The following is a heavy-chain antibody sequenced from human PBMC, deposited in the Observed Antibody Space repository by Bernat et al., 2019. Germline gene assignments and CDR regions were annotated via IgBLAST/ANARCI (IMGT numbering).Heavy chain of an antibody. J-gene: IGHJ4*01. CDR1: GYTFTSYD. Sequence: QVQLVQSGAEVKKPGASVKVSCKASGYTFTSYDINWVRQATGQGLEWMGWMNPNNGNTGYAQNFQCRVTMTRNTSMSTAYMGLRSLRSEDTAVYYCAGQAGDYWGQGTLVTVSS. CDR2: MNPNNGNT. V-gene: IGHV1-8*01. D-gene: IGHD3-10*01. CDR3: AGQAGDY.